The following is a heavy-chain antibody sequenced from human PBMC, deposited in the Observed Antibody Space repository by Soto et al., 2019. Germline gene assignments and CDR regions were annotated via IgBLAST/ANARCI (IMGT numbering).Heavy chain of an antibody. D-gene: IGHD6-19*01. Sequence: ASVKVSCKVSGYTLTELSMHWVRQAPGKGLEWMGGFDPEDGETIYAQKFQGRVTMTEDTSTDTAYMELSSLRSEDTAVYYCATDRRRQWLVLAFDIWGQGTMVTVSS. V-gene: IGHV1-24*01. CDR1: GYTLTELS. CDR3: ATDRRRQWLVLAFDI. J-gene: IGHJ3*02. CDR2: FDPEDGET.